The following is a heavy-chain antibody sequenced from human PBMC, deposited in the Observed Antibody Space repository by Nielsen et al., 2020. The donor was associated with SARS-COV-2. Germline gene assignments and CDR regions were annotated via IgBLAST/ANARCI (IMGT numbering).Heavy chain of an antibody. D-gene: IGHD2-2*02. J-gene: IGHJ4*02. V-gene: IGHV4-31*03. CDR3: ARYSATICSSTSCYTAAYDY. CDR1: GGSISSGGYY. Sequence: SETLSLTCTVSGGSISSGGYYWSWIRQHPGKGLEWIGYIYYSGSTYHNPSLKSRVTISVDTSKNQFSLKLSSVTAADTAVYYCARYSATICSSTSCYTAAYDYWGQGTLVTVSS. CDR2: IYYSGST.